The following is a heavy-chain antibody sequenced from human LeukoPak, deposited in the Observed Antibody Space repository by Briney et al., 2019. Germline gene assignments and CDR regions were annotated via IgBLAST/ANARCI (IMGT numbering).Heavy chain of an antibody. CDR1: GFTFSDYW. V-gene: IGHV3-74*01. CDR2: INSDGSST. CDR3: ARDCGGGSCYGPYDAFDI. D-gene: IGHD2-15*01. J-gene: IGHJ3*02. Sequence: PGGSLRLSCAASGFTFSDYWMHWVRQTPEKGLVWVSRINSDGSSTIYADSVKGRFTISRDNAKNSLYLQMNSLRAEDTAVYYCARDCGGGSCYGPYDAFDIWGQGTMVTVSS.